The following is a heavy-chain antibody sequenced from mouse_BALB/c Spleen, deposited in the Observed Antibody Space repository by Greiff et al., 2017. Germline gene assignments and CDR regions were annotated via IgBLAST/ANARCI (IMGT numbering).Heavy chain of an antibody. CDR3: ARHGTDSSGYVAWFAY. CDR1: GFTFSSYY. D-gene: IGHD3-2*01. V-gene: IGHV5-6-2*01. CDR2: INSNGGST. J-gene: IGHJ3*01. Sequence: EVMLMESGGGLVKRGGSLKLSCAASGFTFSSYYMSWVRQTPEKRLELVAAINSNGGSTYYTDTVKGRFTISRDNAKNTLYLQMSSLKSEDTALYYCARHGTDSSGYVAWFAYWGQGTLVTVSA.